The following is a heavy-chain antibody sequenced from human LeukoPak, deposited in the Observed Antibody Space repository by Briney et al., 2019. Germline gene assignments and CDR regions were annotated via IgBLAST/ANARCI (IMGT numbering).Heavy chain of an antibody. Sequence: GVLRLSCAASGFTFSSYWMSWVRQAPRKGLEWVANIKQDGSDKYYVDSVKGRFTISRDNAKNSLYLQMNSLRAEDTAVYYCARDPYDSSWGLCYFDYWGQGNLVTVSS. CDR1: GFTFSSYW. D-gene: IGHD3-22*01. V-gene: IGHV3-7*04. J-gene: IGHJ4*02. CDR3: ARDPYDSSWGLCYFDY. CDR2: IKQDGSDK.